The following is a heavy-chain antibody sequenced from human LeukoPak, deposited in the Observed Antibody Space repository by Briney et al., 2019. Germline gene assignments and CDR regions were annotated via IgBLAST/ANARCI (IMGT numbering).Heavy chain of an antibody. Sequence: ASVKVSCKASGYTFTSYDINWVRQATGQGLEWMGWMNPNSGNTGYAQKFQGRVTMTRNTSISTAYMELSSLRAEDTAVYYCARGLLLWFGELLSAHFDYWGQGTLVTVSS. D-gene: IGHD3-10*01. J-gene: IGHJ4*02. CDR2: MNPNSGNT. CDR1: GYTFTSYD. V-gene: IGHV1-8*01. CDR3: ARGLLLWFGELLSAHFDY.